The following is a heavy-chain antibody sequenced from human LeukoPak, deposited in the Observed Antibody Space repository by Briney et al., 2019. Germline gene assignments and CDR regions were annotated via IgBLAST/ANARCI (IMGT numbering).Heavy chain of an antibody. CDR1: GGSISTYY. V-gene: IGHV4-4*07. CDR3: ARDRNYDHAFDI. D-gene: IGHD3-22*01. Sequence: SETLSLTCTVSGGSISTYYWSWIRQPAGKGLEWIGRIYTSGSTNYNPSLKSRDTMSVDTSKNQFSLKLSSVTAADTAIYFCARDRNYDHAFDIWGQGKMVTVSS. J-gene: IGHJ3*02. CDR2: IYTSGST.